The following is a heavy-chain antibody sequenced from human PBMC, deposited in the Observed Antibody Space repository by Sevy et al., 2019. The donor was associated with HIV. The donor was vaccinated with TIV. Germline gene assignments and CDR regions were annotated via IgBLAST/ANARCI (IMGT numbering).Heavy chain of an antibody. CDR1: GFTFSTYN. J-gene: IGHJ4*02. D-gene: IGHD3-22*01. CDR3: ARDRRTLNYYGSSGYNYYFDY. Sequence: GGSLRLPCAASGFTFSTYNMNWVRQAPGKGLEWVSSITDSSNYIYHADSVKGRFTISRDNAKNSLYLQMNSLRAEDTAVYFCARDRRTLNYYGSSGYNYYFDYWGQGTLVTVSS. V-gene: IGHV3-21*01. CDR2: ITDSSNYI.